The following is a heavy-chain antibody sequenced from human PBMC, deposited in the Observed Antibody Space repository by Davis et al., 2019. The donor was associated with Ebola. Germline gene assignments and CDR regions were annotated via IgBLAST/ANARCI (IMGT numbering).Heavy chain of an antibody. CDR3: ARVPLLGSGWDYYFDY. CDR2: ISAYNGNT. CDR1: GYTFTRYG. J-gene: IGHJ4*02. D-gene: IGHD6-19*01. V-gene: IGHV1-18*01. Sequence: AASVKVSCKASGYTFTRYGISWVRQAPGQGLEWMGWISAYNGNTNYAQNLQGRVTMTTDTSTSTAYMEVRSLRYDDTAVYYCARVPLLGSGWDYYFDYWGQGTLVTVSS.